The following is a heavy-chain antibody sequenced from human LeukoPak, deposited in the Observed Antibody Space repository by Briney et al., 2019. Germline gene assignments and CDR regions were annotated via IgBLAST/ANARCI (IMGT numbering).Heavy chain of an antibody. V-gene: IGHV1-8*03. Sequence: VASVKVSCKASGYTFTSYDINWVRQATGQGLEWMGWMNPNSGNTGYAQKFQGRVTITRNTSISTAYMELSSLRSEDTAVYYCAREYSSSSGGGDYWGQGTLVTVSS. CDR1: GYTFTSYD. D-gene: IGHD6-6*01. CDR3: AREYSSSSGGGDY. J-gene: IGHJ4*02. CDR2: MNPNSGNT.